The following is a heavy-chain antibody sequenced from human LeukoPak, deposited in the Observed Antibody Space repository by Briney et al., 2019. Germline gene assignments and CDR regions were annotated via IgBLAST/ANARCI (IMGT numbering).Heavy chain of an antibody. V-gene: IGHV4-59*08. CDR1: GASISGYY. CDR2: IYHSGST. Sequence: SETLSLTCTVSGASISGYYWNWIRQPPGKGLEWIGYIYHSGSTYYNPSLKSRVTISVDTSKNQFSLKLSSVTAADPAVYYCARYSSSWYYFDYWGQGTLVTVSS. D-gene: IGHD6-13*01. CDR3: ARYSSSWYYFDY. J-gene: IGHJ4*02.